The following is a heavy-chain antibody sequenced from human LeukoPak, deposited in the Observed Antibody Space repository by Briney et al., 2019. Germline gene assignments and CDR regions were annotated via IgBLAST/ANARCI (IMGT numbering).Heavy chain of an antibody. CDR2: IIPIFGTA. D-gene: IGHD1-26*01. CDR3: ARDAVGATRYYYYYYMDV. CDR1: GGTFSSYA. V-gene: IGHV1-69*06. Sequence: ASVNVSCKASGGTFSSYAISWVRQAPGQGLEWMGGIIPIFGTANYAQKFQGRVTITADKSTSTAYMELSSLRSEDTAVYYCARDAVGATRYYYYYYMDVWGKGTTVTVSS. J-gene: IGHJ6*03.